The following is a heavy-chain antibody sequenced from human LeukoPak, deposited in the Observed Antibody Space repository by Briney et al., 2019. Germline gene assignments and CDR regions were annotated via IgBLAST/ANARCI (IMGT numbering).Heavy chain of an antibody. CDR1: EYSFPNYC. CDR2: IYPDDSDT. J-gene: IGHJ4*02. CDR3: AIGRGGQQLGDY. D-gene: IGHD6-13*01. V-gene: IGHV5-51*01. Sequence: GESLKISCKHSEYSFPNYCIGWVRQMHGKGLEWMGIIYPDDSDTRYSPSFQGQVTISADRSISTAYLQWSSLRASDTAMYYCAIGRGGQQLGDYWGQGTLVTVSS.